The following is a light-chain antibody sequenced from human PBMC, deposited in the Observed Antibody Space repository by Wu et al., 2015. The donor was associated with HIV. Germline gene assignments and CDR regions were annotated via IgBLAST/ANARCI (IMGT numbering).Light chain of an antibody. CDR2: RAS. CDR3: QQYDSSPYT. V-gene: IGKV3-20*01. CDR1: QSVSNSH. J-gene: IGKJ2*01. Sequence: EIVLTQSPDTLSLSPGESATLSCKASQSVSNSHLAWYQQIPGQAPRLLIFRASTRATGIPDRFSGSGSGTDFTLTITRLEPEDFAMYFCQQYDSSPYTFGQGTKLEIK.